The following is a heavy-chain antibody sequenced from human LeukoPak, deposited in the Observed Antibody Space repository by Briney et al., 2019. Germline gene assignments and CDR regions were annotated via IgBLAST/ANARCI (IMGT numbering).Heavy chain of an antibody. V-gene: IGHV4-31*03. CDR2: IYYSGST. CDR1: GGSISSGGYS. CDR3: ARDRGGIGNWFDP. Sequence: PSETLSLTCTVSGGSISSGGYSWSWIRQHPGKGLEWIGYIYYSGSTYYNPSLKSRVTISVDTSKNQFSLKLSSVTAADTAVYYCARDRGGIGNWFDPWGQGTLVTVSS. J-gene: IGHJ5*02. D-gene: IGHD2-15*01.